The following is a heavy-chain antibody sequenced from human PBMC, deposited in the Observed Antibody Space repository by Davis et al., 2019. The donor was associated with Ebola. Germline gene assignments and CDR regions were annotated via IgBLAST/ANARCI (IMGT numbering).Heavy chain of an antibody. V-gene: IGHV3-73*01. CDR3: TRLSDYVWGSYRNALSVSDY. J-gene: IGHJ4*02. CDR2: IRSKANSYAT. D-gene: IGHD3-16*02. Sequence: GESLKISCAASGFTFSGSAMHWVRQASGKGLEWVGRIRSKANSYATAYAASVKGRFTISRDDSKNTAYLQMNSLKTEDTAVYYCTRLSDYVWGSYRNALSVSDYWGQGTLVTVSS. CDR1: GFTFSGSA.